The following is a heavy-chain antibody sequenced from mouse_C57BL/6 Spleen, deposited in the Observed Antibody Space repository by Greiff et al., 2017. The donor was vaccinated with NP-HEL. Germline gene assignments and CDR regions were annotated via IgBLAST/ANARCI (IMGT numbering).Heavy chain of an antibody. J-gene: IGHJ4*01. V-gene: IGHV14-2*01. CDR3: ARSEYAMDY. CDR1: GFTFTDYY. Sequence: VQLPQSGAELVTPGASVKLSCTASGFTFTDYYMHWVQQRPDQGLAWIGRIYPGAGDTTYAPHFPGKATITADTSSNTAYMQLSSLTSEASAVFYCARSEYAMDYWGQGTSVTVSS. CDR2: IYPGAGDT.